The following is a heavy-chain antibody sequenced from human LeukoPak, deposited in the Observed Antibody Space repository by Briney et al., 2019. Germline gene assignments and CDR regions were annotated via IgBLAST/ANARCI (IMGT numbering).Heavy chain of an antibody. CDR2: IYTSGST. V-gene: IGHV4-61*02. D-gene: IGHD6-13*01. Sequence: SETLSLTCTVSGGSISSGSYYWSWIRQPAGKGLEWIGRIYTSGSTNYNPSLKSRVTISVDTSKNQFSLKLSSVTAADTAVYYCARSGYNYYYYYMDVWGKGTTVTVSS. J-gene: IGHJ6*03. CDR3: ARSGYNYYYYYMDV. CDR1: GGSISSGSYY.